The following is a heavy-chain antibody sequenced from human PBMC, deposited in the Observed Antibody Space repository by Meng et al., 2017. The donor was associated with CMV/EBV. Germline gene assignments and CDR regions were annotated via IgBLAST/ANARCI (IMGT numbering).Heavy chain of an antibody. Sequence: GESLKISCAASGFTFSSYAMHWVRQAPGKGLEWVAVISYDGSNKYYADSVKGRFTISRDNSKNTLYLQMNSLRAEDTAVYYCAKGSRLPEGIYYYGMDVWGQGTTVTVSS. D-gene: IGHD2-2*01. CDR2: ISYDGSNK. V-gene: IGHV3-30*04. CDR3: AKGSRLPEGIYYYGMDV. CDR1: GFTFSSYA. J-gene: IGHJ6*02.